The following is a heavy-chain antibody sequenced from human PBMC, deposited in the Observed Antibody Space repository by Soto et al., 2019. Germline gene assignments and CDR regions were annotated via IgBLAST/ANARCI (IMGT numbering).Heavy chain of an antibody. CDR1: GFTFSSYS. D-gene: IGHD2-15*01. CDR3: ARGTSCNTGSCSIFYYYMDV. V-gene: IGHV3-48*01. CDR2: IGSSGNSI. Sequence: EVQLVESGGGLVQPGGSLRLSCAASGFTFSSYSMNWVRQAPGKGLEWVSYIGSSGNSIYYADSVKGRFTISRDNAKNSLYLHMNSLRAEDTAVYYCARGTSCNTGSCSIFYYYMDVWGKGTTVTVSS. J-gene: IGHJ6*03.